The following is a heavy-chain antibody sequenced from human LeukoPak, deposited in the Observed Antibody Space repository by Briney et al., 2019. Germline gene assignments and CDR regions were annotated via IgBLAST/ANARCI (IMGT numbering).Heavy chain of an antibody. J-gene: IGHJ3*02. CDR3: ARYIVVVEAFDI. CDR2: INHSGST. Sequence: PSETLSLTCTVSGGSISSYYWSWIRQPPGKGLEWIGEINHSGSTNYNPSLKSRVTISVDTSKNQFSLKLSSVTAADTAVYYCARYIVVVEAFDIWGQGTMVTVSS. D-gene: IGHD2-15*01. CDR1: GGSISSYY. V-gene: IGHV4-34*01.